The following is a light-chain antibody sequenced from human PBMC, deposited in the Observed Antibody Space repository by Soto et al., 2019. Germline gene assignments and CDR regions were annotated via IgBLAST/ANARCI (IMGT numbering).Light chain of an antibody. J-gene: IGLJ2*01. CDR1: SSNIGTGYD. Sequence: QSALTQPPSVSGAPGQRVTISCTGSSSNIGTGYDVHWYQQLPGTAPKLLSYGNSNRPSGVPDRFSGSKSGTSASLAITGLQAEDAADYYCQSYDSNLSVVFGGGTKLTV. CDR2: GNS. V-gene: IGLV1-40*01. CDR3: QSYDSNLSVV.